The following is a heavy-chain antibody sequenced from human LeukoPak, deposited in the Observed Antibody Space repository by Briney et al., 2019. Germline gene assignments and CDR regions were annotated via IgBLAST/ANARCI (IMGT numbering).Heavy chain of an antibody. CDR2: IIPIFGTA. CDR3: ASGAEYSGSPY. V-gene: IGHV1-69*05. CDR1: GGTFSSYA. J-gene: IGHJ4*02. D-gene: IGHD1-26*01. Sequence: GASVKVSCKASGGTFSSYAISWARQAPGQGLEWMGGIIPIFGTANYAQKFQGRVTITTDESTSTAYMELSSLRSEDTAVYYCASGAEYSGSPYWGQGTLVTVSS.